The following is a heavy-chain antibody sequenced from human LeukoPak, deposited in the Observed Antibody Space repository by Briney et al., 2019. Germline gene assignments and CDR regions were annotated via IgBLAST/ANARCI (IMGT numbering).Heavy chain of an antibody. V-gene: IGHV1-24*01. CDR2: FDPEDGET. CDR3: ATDRKWELVPFDY. D-gene: IGHD1-26*01. J-gene: IGHJ4*02. CDR1: GSPLTELS. Sequence: ASVKVSFEVSGSPLTELSMHWVRQAPGKGLEWMGGFDPEDGETIYAQKFQGRVTMTEDTSTDTAYMELSSLRSEDTAVYYCATDRKWELVPFDYWGQGTLVTVSS.